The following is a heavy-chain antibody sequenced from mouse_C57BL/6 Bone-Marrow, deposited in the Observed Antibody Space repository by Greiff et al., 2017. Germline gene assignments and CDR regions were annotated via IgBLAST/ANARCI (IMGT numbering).Heavy chain of an antibody. CDR1: GYTLTGYW. D-gene: IGHD2-2*01. CDR2: ILPGGGST. J-gene: IGHJ2*01. Sequence: QVQLQQSGAELMKPGASVKLSCKATGYTLTGYWIEWVKQRPGHGLEWIGEILPGGGSTNYNEKFKGKATFTADTSSNTAYMQLSGLTTEDSAIYYCAREDGYGDYFAYWGQGTTLTVSA. V-gene: IGHV1-9*01. CDR3: AREDGYGDYFAY.